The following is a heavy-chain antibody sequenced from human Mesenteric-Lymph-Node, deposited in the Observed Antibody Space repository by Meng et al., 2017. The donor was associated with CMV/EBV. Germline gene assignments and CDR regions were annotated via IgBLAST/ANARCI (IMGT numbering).Heavy chain of an antibody. D-gene: IGHD1-14*01. CDR3: ARVQPGLFDY. J-gene: IGHJ4*02. V-gene: IGHV4-34*01. CDR1: AGSSSFYY. CDR2: INHRGST. Sequence: SETLSLTCGVYAGSSSFYYWSWIRQPPEKGLEWIGEINHRGSTNYTPSLKSRVTLSLDTSKNQFSLKLTSVAAADTAVYYCARVQPGLFDYWGQGTLVTVSS.